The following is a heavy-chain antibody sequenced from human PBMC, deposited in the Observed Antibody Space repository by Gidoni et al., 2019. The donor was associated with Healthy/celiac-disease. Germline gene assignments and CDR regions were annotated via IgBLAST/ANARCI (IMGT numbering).Heavy chain of an antibody. J-gene: IGHJ5*02. V-gene: IGHV3-11*01. CDR2: ISSSGSTI. Sequence: QVQLVESGGGLVKPGGSLRLSCAASGFTFSDYYMSWIRQAPGKGLEWVSYISSSGSTIYYADSVKGRFTISRDNAKNSLYLQMNSLRAEDTAVYYCASYDFWSGYRHEHHNWFDPWGQGTLVTVSS. D-gene: IGHD3-3*01. CDR3: ASYDFWSGYRHEHHNWFDP. CDR1: GFTFSDYY.